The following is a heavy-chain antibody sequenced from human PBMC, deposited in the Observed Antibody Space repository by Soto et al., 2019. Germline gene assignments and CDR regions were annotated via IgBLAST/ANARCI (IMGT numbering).Heavy chain of an antibody. CDR3: AIGTGYSHRPLPIRHYFYYGRDV. CDR1: GGTFSSYA. D-gene: IGHD4-4*01. V-gene: IGHV1-69*01. CDR2: VIPIFGTA. Sequence: QVQLVQSGAEVKKPGSSVKVSCKASGGTFSSYAISWVRQAPGQGLEWMGGVIPIFGTAHYAQKFQGRVTIPADESTRTAYKERSGLRSEDTAVYDCAIGTGYSHRPLPIRHYFYYGRDVLGQGTTVTVSS. J-gene: IGHJ6*02.